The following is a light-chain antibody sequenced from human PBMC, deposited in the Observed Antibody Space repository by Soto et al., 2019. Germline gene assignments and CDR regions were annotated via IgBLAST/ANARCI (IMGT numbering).Light chain of an antibody. CDR3: SCVHGNNHVL. Sequence: QSALTQPASVSGSPGQSVTISCSGTSSDAGSYNLVCWYHQHPGNAPKLIIYEVNKRPSGVADLFAGSKSATTASLTVAGLRVEEEDDYYCSCVHGNNHVLFGGGTKLTVL. J-gene: IGLJ3*02. CDR1: SSDAGSYNL. CDR2: EVN. V-gene: IGLV2-23*02.